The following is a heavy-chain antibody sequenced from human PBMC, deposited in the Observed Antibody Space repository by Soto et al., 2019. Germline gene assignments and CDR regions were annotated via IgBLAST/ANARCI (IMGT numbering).Heavy chain of an antibody. V-gene: IGHV4-61*01. Sequence: PSETLSLTCTVSGGSVSSGSYYWSWIRQPPGKGLEWIGYIYYSGSTNYNPSLKSRVTISVDTSKNQFSLKLSSVTAADTAVYYCAREGGNWNDYYYGMDVWGQGTTVTVSS. CDR2: IYYSGST. D-gene: IGHD1-1*01. J-gene: IGHJ6*02. CDR3: AREGGNWNDYYYGMDV. CDR1: GGSVSSGSYY.